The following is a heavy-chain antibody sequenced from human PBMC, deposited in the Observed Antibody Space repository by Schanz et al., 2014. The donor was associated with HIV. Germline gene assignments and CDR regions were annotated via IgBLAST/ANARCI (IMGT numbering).Heavy chain of an antibody. CDR1: GFIFSYYG. CDR3: AREGESSGRAGLFDL. Sequence: QEHLVESGGRAVQPGRSLRLSCVASGFIFSYYGMHWVRQAPGKGLEWVAVISYDRRNKYYADSVKGRFTISRDNSKNTLFLQMDSLRPEDTAVYYCAREGESSGRAGLFDLWGQGAMVTVSS. D-gene: IGHD6-19*01. V-gene: IGHV3-30*03. CDR2: ISYDRRNK. J-gene: IGHJ3*01.